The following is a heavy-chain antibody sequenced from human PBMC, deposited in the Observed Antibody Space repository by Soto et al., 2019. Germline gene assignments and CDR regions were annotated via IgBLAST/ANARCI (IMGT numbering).Heavy chain of an antibody. V-gene: IGHV1-3*05. CDR1: GYTFTNYA. CDR2: INAGNGNT. CDR3: ASSATTADYYYGMDA. D-gene: IGHD1-26*01. J-gene: IGHJ6*02. Sequence: QVQLVQSGAEEKKPGASVKVSCKASGYTFTNYAMHWVRQAPGQRLEWMGWINAGNGNTKYSQKFQGRVTITRDTSASTAYMELSSLTSDDTAVYHCASSATTADYYYGMDAWGQGTTVTVSS.